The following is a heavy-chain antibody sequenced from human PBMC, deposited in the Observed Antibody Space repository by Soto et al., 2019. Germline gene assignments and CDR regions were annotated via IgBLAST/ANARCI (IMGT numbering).Heavy chain of an antibody. J-gene: IGHJ3*02. CDR1: GFTFDDYA. V-gene: IGHV3-9*01. D-gene: IGHD3-16*01. CDR2: ISWNSGSI. CDR3: AKDIEPKRPGILGRGVLGDDAFDI. Sequence: PGGSLRLSCAASGFTFDDYAMHWVRQAPGKGLEWVSGISWNSGSIGYADSVKGRFTISRDNAKNSLYLQMNSLRAEDTALYYCAKDIEPKRPGILGRGVLGDDAFDIWGQGTMVTVSS.